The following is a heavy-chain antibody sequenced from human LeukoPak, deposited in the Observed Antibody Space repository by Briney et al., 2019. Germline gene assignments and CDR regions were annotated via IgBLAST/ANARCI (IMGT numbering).Heavy chain of an antibody. Sequence: SGTLSLTCAVSGGSISSSNWWSWVRQPPGKGLEWIGSIHYSGNTNYNPSLKSRVTVSVDTSKNQFSLKLSSVTAADTAVYYCARTDGNYNSPFDYWGQGTLVTVSS. D-gene: IGHD4-23*01. V-gene: IGHV4-4*02. CDR1: GGSISSSNW. J-gene: IGHJ4*02. CDR2: IHYSGNT. CDR3: ARTDGNYNSPFDY.